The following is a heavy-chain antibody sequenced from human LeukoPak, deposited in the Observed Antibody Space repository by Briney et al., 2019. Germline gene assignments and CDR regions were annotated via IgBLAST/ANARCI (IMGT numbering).Heavy chain of an antibody. CDR3: ARGGIYYYDRNYFDY. V-gene: IGHV4-59*01. J-gene: IGHJ4*02. CDR2: IYYSGST. Sequence: SETLSLTCTVSGGSISSYYWSWIRQPPGKGLERIGYIYYSGSTNYNPSLKSRVTISVDTSKNQFSLKLSSVTAADTAVYYCARGGIYYYDRNYFDYWGQGTLVTVSS. CDR1: GGSISSYY. D-gene: IGHD3-22*01.